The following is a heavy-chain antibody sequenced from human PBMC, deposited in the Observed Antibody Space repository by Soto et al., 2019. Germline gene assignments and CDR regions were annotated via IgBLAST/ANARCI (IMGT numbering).Heavy chain of an antibody. J-gene: IGHJ3*02. Sequence: EVQLVESGGGLAQPGGSLRLSCAASGFTLSSHWMHWVRQAPGKGLVWVSRINRDGSTINYDDSVRGRYTISRDNAKNTLSLQMNSLRAEDTAVYYCARVADCTYSSNGHGRAAFDMWGQGTMVTVSS. CDR3: ARVADCTYSSNGHGRAAFDM. D-gene: IGHD6-13*01. V-gene: IGHV3-74*01. CDR2: INRDGSTI. CDR1: GFTLSSHW.